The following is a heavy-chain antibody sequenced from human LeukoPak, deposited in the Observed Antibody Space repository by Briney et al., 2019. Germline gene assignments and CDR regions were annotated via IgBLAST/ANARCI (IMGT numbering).Heavy chain of an antibody. D-gene: IGHD2-15*01. CDR3: TRHRDCSTGSCYPDF. Sequence: GESLKISCKCFGYSFTSHWITWVRQMPGKGLEWMGRIAPGDSYTNYSPSFQGHVTISADKSDSTAYLQWSSLKASDTAMYYCTRHRDCSTGSCYPDFWGQGTLVTVSS. CDR1: GYSFTSHW. J-gene: IGHJ4*02. V-gene: IGHV5-10-1*01. CDR2: IAPGDSYT.